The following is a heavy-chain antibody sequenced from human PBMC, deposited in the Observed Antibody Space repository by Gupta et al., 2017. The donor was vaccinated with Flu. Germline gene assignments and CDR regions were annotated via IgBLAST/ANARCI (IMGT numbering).Heavy chain of an antibody. V-gene: IGHV3-53*01. CDR2: LYSGGST. Sequence: EVQLVESGGGLVLPGGSLRLSCAASGITVSYNYMSWVRQAPGKGLEWVSVLYSGGSTYYADSVRGRFTISRDNSKNTLYLQMNTLRTEDTAVYYCARDQDTPIVGPGAYDIWGQGTMVTVSS. CDR3: ARDQDTPIVGPGAYDI. D-gene: IGHD3-16*02. CDR1: GITVSYNY. J-gene: IGHJ3*02.